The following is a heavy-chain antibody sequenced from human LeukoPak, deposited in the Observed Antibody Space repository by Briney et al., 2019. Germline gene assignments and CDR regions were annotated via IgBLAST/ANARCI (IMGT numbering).Heavy chain of an antibody. CDR3: TTDLGLTMIRGVIVY. CDR1: GFTFTNAW. D-gene: IGHD3-10*01. CDR2: IKSKGDGETI. J-gene: IGHJ4*02. Sequence: GGSLRLSCAASGFTFTNAWMSWVRQAPGKGLEWFGRIKSKGDGETIDNAAPVKGRFTMSRDDSKATLYLQMNSLKAEDTAVYYCTTDLGLTMIRGVIVYWGQGALVTVSS. V-gene: IGHV3-15*01.